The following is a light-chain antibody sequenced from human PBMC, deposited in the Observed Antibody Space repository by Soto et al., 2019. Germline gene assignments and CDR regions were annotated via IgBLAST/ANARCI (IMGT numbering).Light chain of an antibody. V-gene: IGKV1-39*01. Sequence: IHRTQAPSCQSAYVGDRLTITCRASQSISSYLNWYQQKPGKAPKLLIYAASSLQSGVPSRFSGSGSGTDFTLTIRSLQPEDFATYHCQQSYSTSWTFGQGTKVDIK. CDR1: QSISSY. J-gene: IGKJ1*01. CDR3: QQSYSTSWT. CDR2: AAS.